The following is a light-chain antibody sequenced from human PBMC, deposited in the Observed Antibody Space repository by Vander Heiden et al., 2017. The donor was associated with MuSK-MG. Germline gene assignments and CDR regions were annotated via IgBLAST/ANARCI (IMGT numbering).Light chain of an antibody. CDR2: GAS. CDR3: QRYGSSPWT. CDR1: QSVSGSY. V-gene: IGKV3-20*01. Sequence: PGERVTLSCWASQSVSGSYLAWYQQKPGQAPRLLIFGASSRATGIPDRFSGSGSGTDFTLTISRLEPEDFAVYYCQRYGSSPWTFGQGTKVDI. J-gene: IGKJ1*01.